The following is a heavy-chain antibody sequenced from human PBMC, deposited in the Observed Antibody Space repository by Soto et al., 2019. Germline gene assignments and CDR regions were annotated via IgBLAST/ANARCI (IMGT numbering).Heavy chain of an antibody. CDR3: ARDYVTSGFDY. D-gene: IGHD3-22*01. CDR1: GSPISSYY. V-gene: IGHV4-59*01. J-gene: IGHJ4*02. CDR2: IYYSGST. Sequence: SETLSLTCTVSGSPISSYYWSWIRQPPGKGQEWIGYIYYSGSTNYNPSLKSRVTISVDTSKNQFSLNLSSVTAADTAVYYCARDYVTSGFDYWGQETLVTFSS.